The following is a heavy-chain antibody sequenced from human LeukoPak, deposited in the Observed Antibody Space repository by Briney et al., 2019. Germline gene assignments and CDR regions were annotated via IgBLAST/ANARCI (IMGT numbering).Heavy chain of an antibody. CDR1: GFTFSNYA. J-gene: IGHJ4*02. CDR3: AKDFYDSSGSRYDY. V-gene: IGHV3-23*01. D-gene: IGHD3-22*01. CDR2: MSESGSST. Sequence: GGSLRLSCAASGFTFSNYAMSWVRQAPGKGLEWVAAMSESGSSTWYADSVKGRLTISRDNSKNTLFLQMNSLRAEDMAVYYCAKDFYDSSGSRYDYWGQGTLVTVSS.